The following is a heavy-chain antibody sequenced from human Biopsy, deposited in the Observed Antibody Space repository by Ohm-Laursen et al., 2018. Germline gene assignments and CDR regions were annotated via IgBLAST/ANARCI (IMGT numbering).Heavy chain of an antibody. Sequence: SVKVSCKTSGYTFTDYFVHWVRQAPGQGLEWMGWIDTINGGTRSAQKFQGRVTMTRGTSISTTYMELRRLTSDDTAVFYCARELGDFWGGRQFDFWGQGTLVTVSS. J-gene: IGHJ5*01. CDR3: ARELGDFWGGRQFDF. V-gene: IGHV1-2*02. CDR2: IDTINGGT. CDR1: GYTFTDYF. D-gene: IGHD3-3*01.